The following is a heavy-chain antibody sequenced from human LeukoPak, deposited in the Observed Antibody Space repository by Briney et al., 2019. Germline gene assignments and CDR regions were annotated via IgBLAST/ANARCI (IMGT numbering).Heavy chain of an antibody. CDR2: IYSGGST. CDR3: AREGRYFDWLLYDY. Sequence: PGGSLRLSCAASGSTVSSNYMSWVRQAPGKGLEWVSVIYSGGSTYYADSVKGRFTTSRDNSKNTLYLQMNSLRAEDTAVYYCAREGRYFDWLLYDYWGQGTLVTVSS. J-gene: IGHJ4*02. D-gene: IGHD3-9*01. CDR1: GSTVSSNY. V-gene: IGHV3-66*01.